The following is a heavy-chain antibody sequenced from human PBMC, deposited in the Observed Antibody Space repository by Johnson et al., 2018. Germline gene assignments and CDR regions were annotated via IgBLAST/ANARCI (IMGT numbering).Heavy chain of an antibody. Sequence: QVQLVQSGAEVKKPGSSVKVSCKASGGTFSSYTISWVRQAPGQGLEWMGGIIPLLGTANYAQKFQGRVTITADESTSTAYMELSSLRAEETAGYYGARGRELWFGESLGAFDIWGQGTMVTVSS. D-gene: IGHD3-10*01. J-gene: IGHJ3*02. V-gene: IGHV1-69*12. CDR2: IIPLLGTA. CDR1: GGTFSSYT. CDR3: ARGRELWFGESLGAFDI.